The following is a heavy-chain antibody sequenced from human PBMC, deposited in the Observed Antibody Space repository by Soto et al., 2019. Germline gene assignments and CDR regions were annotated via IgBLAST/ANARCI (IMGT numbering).Heavy chain of an antibody. CDR2: ISAYNGNT. CDR3: ARGSRGGSYGSAFDI. V-gene: IGHV1-18*01. D-gene: IGHD1-26*01. J-gene: IGHJ3*02. Sequence: ASVKVSCKASGYTFTSYGISWVRQAPGQGLEWMGWISAYNGNTNYAQKLQGRVTMTTDTSTSTAYMELRSLRSDDTAVYYCARGSRGGSYGSAFDIWGQGTMVTVSS. CDR1: GYTFTSYG.